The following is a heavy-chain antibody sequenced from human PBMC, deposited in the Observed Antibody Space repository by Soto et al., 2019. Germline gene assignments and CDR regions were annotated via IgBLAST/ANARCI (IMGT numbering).Heavy chain of an antibody. V-gene: IGHV1-8*01. CDR3: ARAPRSTYYDFWSGYYLGPERLYYYYGMDV. Sequence: GQGLEWMGWMNPTMVHPGDAQKFQGRVTMTRNTSISTAYMELSRLRSEDTAVYYCARAPRSTYYDFWSGYYLGPERLYYYYGMDVWGQGTTVTVSS. J-gene: IGHJ6*02. CDR2: MNPTMVHP. D-gene: IGHD3-3*01.